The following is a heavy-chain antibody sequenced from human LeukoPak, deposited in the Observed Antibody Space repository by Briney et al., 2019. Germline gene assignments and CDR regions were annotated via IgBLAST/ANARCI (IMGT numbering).Heavy chain of an antibody. CDR2: IYYSGST. Sequence: PSETLSLTCTVSGGSISSYYWSWIRQPPGKGLEWIGYIYYSGSTNYNPSLKSRVTISVDTSKNQFSLELSSVTAADTAVYYCARAAPWFDPWGQGTLVTVSS. V-gene: IGHV4-59*01. CDR1: GGSISSYY. CDR3: ARAAPWFDP. J-gene: IGHJ5*02.